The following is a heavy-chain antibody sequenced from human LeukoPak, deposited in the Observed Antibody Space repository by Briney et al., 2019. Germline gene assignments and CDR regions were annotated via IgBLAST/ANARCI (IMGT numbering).Heavy chain of an antibody. Sequence: GGSLRLSCAASGFTFSDYYMIWIRQAPGKGLEWVSYISSSSSSTNYADSVKGRFTISRDNAKNSLYLQMNSLRAEDTAVYYCARDPGIVGPPLGGQGTLVTVSS. CDR1: GFTFSDYY. D-gene: IGHD1-26*01. J-gene: IGHJ4*02. CDR3: ARDPGIVGPPL. CDR2: ISSSSSST. V-gene: IGHV3-11*06.